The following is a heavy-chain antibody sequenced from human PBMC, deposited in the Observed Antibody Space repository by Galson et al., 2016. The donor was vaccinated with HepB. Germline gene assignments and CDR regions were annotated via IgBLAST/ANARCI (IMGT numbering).Heavy chain of an antibody. CDR1: GFTFSSYS. J-gene: IGHJ6*02. CDR2: ISSSSSTI. V-gene: IGHV3-48*02. CDR3: ASSPAYFWSGSYFSKNYYYGMDV. Sequence: SLRLSCAASGFTFSSYSMNWVRQAPGKGLEWVSYISSSSSTIYYVDSVKGRFTISRDNAKNSLYLQMNSLRDEDTAVYYCASSPAYFWSGSYFSKNYYYGMDVWGQGTTVTVSS. D-gene: IGHD3-3*01.